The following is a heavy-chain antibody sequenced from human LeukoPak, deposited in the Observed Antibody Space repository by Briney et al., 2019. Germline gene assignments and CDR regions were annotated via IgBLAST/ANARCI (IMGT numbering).Heavy chain of an antibody. CDR1: GYTFTSYA. Sequence: ASVKVSCKASGYTFTSYAMHWVRQAPGQRLEWMGWINAGNGNTKYSQKFQGRVTITRGTSASTAYMELSSLRSEDTAVYYCASPTIVATTDDAFDIWGQGTMVTVSS. V-gene: IGHV1-3*01. CDR3: ASPTIVATTDDAFDI. CDR2: INAGNGNT. D-gene: IGHD5-12*01. J-gene: IGHJ3*02.